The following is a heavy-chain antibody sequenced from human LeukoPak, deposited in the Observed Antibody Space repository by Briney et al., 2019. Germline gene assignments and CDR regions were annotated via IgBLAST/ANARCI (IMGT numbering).Heavy chain of an antibody. CDR3: ARPSGDSSGYYLDY. Sequence: ASVKVSCKASGYTFTSYDINWVRQAPGQGLEWMGWMNPNSGNTGYAQKFQGRVTITRNTSISTAYMEPSSLRSEDTAVYYWARPSGDSSGYYLDYWGQGTLVTVSS. J-gene: IGHJ4*02. CDR1: GYTFTSYD. V-gene: IGHV1-8*03. D-gene: IGHD3-22*01. CDR2: MNPNSGNT.